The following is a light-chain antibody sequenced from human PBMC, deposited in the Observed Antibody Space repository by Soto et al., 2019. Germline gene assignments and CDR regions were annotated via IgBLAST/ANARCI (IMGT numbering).Light chain of an antibody. J-gene: IGKJ1*01. CDR1: QSLSKTY. CDR2: GAS. Sequence: EIVLTQSPGTLSLSPGERATLSCRASQSLSKTYLAWYQQKPGQAPRLLIDGASSRATGTPDRFSGSGSGTDFTLTISRLEPEDFAVYYCQQYVRPTWTFGQGTKVEIK. CDR3: QQYVRPTWT. V-gene: IGKV3-20*01.